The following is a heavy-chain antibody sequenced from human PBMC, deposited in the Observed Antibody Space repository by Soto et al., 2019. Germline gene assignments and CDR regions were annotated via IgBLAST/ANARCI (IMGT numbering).Heavy chain of an antibody. J-gene: IGHJ6*02. CDR1: GGSFSGYY. D-gene: IGHD3-9*01. Sequence: SETLSLTCAVYGGSFSGYYWSWIRQPPGKGLEWIGEINHSGSTNYNPSLKSRVTISVDTSKNQFSLKLSSVTAADTAVYYCARGVYYDILTGYYDYGMPVWGQGTTVTVS. V-gene: IGHV4-34*01. CDR3: ARGVYYDILTGYYDYGMPV. CDR2: INHSGST.